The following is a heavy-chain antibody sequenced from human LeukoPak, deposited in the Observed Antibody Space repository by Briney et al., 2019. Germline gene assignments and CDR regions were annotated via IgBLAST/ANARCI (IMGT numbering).Heavy chain of an antibody. CDR2: IHYSRST. V-gene: IGHV4-39*01. J-gene: IGHJ4*01. Sequence: PSETLSLTCTVSGGSISSSTYYWGRIRQPPGKGLEWIGSIHYSRSTYYNPSRKSRVTLFVDTSKNQFSLKLSSVTTADTAVYYCARLGGVGYGDSNDYWGHGTLVTVSS. D-gene: IGHD4-17*01. CDR1: GGSISSSTYY. CDR3: ARLGGVGYGDSNDY.